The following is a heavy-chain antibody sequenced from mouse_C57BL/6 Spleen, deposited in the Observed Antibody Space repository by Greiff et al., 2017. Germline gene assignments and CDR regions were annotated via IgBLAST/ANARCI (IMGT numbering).Heavy chain of an antibody. D-gene: IGHD1-1*01. CDR3: ARQFITTVVATGYFDV. J-gene: IGHJ1*03. Sequence: EVQGVESGGGLVKPGGSLKLSCAASGFTFSDYGMHWVRQAPEKGLEWVAYISSGSSTIYYADTVKGRFTISRDNAKNTLFLQMTSLRSEDTAMYYCARQFITTVVATGYFDVWGTGTTVTVSS. V-gene: IGHV5-17*01. CDR1: GFTFSDYG. CDR2: ISSGSSTI.